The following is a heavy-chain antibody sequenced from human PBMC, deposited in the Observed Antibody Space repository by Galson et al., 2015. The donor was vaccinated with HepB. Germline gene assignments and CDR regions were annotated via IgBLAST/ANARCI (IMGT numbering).Heavy chain of an antibody. J-gene: IGHJ4*02. CDR2: ISAYNGNT. V-gene: IGHV1-18*01. CDR1: GYTFTSYG. CDR3: ARDHRIYCSGGSCYQGLDY. D-gene: IGHD2-15*01. Sequence: SVKVSCKASGYTFTSYGISWVRQAPGQGLEWMGWISAYNGNTNYAQKLQGRVTMTTDTSTSTAYMELRSLRSDDTAVYYCARDHRIYCSGGSCYQGLDYWGQGTLVTVSS.